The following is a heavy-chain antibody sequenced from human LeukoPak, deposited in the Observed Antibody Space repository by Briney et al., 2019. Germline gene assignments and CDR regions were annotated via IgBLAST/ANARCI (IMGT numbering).Heavy chain of an antibody. V-gene: IGHV1-18*01. D-gene: IGHD2-2*01. CDR3: ASRLVVPAAIPV. Sequence: ASVKVSCKASGYTFTSYGISWVRQAPGQGLEWMGWISAYNGNTNYAQKLQGRVTMTTDTSTSTAHMELRSLRSDDTAVYYCASRLVVPAAIPVWGKGTTVTVSS. CDR1: GYTFTSYG. CDR2: ISAYNGNT. J-gene: IGHJ6*04.